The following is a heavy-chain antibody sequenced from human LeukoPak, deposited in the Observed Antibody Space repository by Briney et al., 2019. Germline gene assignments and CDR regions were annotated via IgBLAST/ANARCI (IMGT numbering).Heavy chain of an antibody. CDR1: GFTFSSYS. J-gene: IGHJ4*02. Sequence: PGGSLRLSCAASGFTFSSYSMNWVRQAPGKGLEWVSSISSSSYIYYADSVKGRFTISRDNAKNSLYLQMNSLRAEDTAVYYCARVNYDFWSGYYTTPYYFDYWGQGTLVTVSS. V-gene: IGHV3-21*01. CDR2: ISSSSYI. CDR3: ARVNYDFWSGYYTTPYYFDY. D-gene: IGHD3-3*01.